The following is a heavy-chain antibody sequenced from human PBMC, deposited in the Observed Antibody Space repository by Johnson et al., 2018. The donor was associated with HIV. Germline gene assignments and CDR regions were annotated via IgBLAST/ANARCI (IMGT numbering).Heavy chain of an antibody. Sequence: QVQLVESGGDVVQPGRSLRLSCAASGFNFNNYAIHWVRQAPGKGLEWVADISYDGSNKYYADSVKARFTISRDNSKNTLYLQMNSLRAEDTAVYYCAREAATTFWGWDAFDIWGQGTMVTISS. D-gene: IGHD3-10*02. V-gene: IGHV3-30-3*01. CDR2: ISYDGSNK. CDR3: AREAATTFWGWDAFDI. J-gene: IGHJ3*02. CDR1: GFNFNNYA.